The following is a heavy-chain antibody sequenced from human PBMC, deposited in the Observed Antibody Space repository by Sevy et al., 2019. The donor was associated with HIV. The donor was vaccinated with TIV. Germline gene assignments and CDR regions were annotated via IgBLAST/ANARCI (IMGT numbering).Heavy chain of an antibody. CDR1: GFTFSSYG. V-gene: IGHV3-30*18. CDR2: ISYDGSNK. CDR3: AKDRELYYYDSSGYYIDY. D-gene: IGHD3-22*01. J-gene: IGHJ4*02. Sequence: GGSLRLSCAASGFTFSSYGMHWVRQAPGKGLEWVAVISYDGSNKYYADSVKGRFTISRDNSKNTLYLQMNSLRAEETAVYYCAKDRELYYYDSSGYYIDYWGQGTLVTVSS.